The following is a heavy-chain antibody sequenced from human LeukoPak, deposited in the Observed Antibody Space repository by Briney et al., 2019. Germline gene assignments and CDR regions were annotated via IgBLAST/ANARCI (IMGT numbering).Heavy chain of an antibody. CDR1: GGTFSSYA. V-gene: IGHV1-69*01. D-gene: IGHD3-22*01. CDR3: ASPYYYDSSGYPKPDY. CDR2: IIPIFGTA. J-gene: IGHJ4*02. Sequence: SVKVSCKASGGTFSSYAISWVRQAPGRGLEWMGRIIPIFGTANYAQKFQGRVTITADESTSTAYMELSSLRSEDTAVYYCASPYYYDSSGYPKPDYWGQGTLVTVSS.